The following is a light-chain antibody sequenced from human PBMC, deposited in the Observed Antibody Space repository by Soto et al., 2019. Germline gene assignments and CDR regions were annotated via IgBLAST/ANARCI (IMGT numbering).Light chain of an antibody. CDR3: SSFAGSNNLV. CDR2: EVT. J-gene: IGLJ3*02. Sequence: QSALTQPPSASGSTGESVTISCTGTSSDVGGYNYVSWYQHSPGKAPKLVIYEVTKRPSGVPDRFSGSKSGNTASLTVSGLQAADEADYFCSSFAGSNNLVFGGGTKLTVL. CDR1: SSDVGGYNY. V-gene: IGLV2-8*01.